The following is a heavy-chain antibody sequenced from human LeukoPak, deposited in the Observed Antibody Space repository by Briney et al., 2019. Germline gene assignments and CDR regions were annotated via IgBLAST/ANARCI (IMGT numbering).Heavy chain of an antibody. CDR3: ARGAVVSGSYFFSFGY. CDR2: IYYSGST. J-gene: IGHJ4*02. Sequence: SETLSLTCTVSGGSISSSSYYWGWIRQPPGMGLEWIGSIYYSGSTYYNPSLKSRVTISVDTSKNQFSLKLSSVTAADTAAYYCARGAVVSGSYFFSFGYWGQGTLVTVSS. D-gene: IGHD1-26*01. CDR1: GGSISSSSYY. V-gene: IGHV4-39*01.